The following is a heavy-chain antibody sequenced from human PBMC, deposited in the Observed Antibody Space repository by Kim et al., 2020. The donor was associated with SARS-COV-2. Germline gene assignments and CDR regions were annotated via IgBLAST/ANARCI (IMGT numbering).Heavy chain of an antibody. Sequence: GGSLRLSCAASGFTFSSYAMHWVRQAPGKGLEWVAVISYDGSNKYYADSVKGRFTISRDNSKNTLYLQMNSLRAEDTAVYYCARASQKFTFGERAPGDYWGQGTLVTVSS. D-gene: IGHD3-16*01. CDR3: ARASQKFTFGERAPGDY. J-gene: IGHJ4*02. V-gene: IGHV3-30*04. CDR1: GFTFSSYA. CDR2: ISYDGSNK.